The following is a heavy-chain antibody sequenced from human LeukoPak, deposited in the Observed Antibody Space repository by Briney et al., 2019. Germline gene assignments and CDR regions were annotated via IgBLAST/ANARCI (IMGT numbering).Heavy chain of an antibody. V-gene: IGHV3-30*18. CDR2: ISYDGSNK. Sequence: GGSLRLSCAASGFTFSSYGMHWVRQAPGKGLEWVAVISYDGSNKYYADSVKGRFTISRDNSKNTLYLQMNSLRAADTAVDYCAKDYVLYGMDVWGQGTTVTVSS. J-gene: IGHJ6*02. CDR3: AKDYVLYGMDV. CDR1: GFTFSSYG. D-gene: IGHD3-10*02.